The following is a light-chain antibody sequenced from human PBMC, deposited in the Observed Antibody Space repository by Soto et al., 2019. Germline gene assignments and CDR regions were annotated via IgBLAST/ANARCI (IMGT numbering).Light chain of an antibody. CDR2: GAS. Sequence: EFVLTQSPGKLSLSPGERATLSCRASQSISSSFLAWYQQKPGQAPRLLIYGASSRGTGIPDRFSGSGSGTDFTLTISRLEPEDFAVYYCQQYGSSPPLTFGGWNKVEIK. J-gene: IGKJ4*01. CDR3: QQYGSSPPLT. CDR1: QSISSSF. V-gene: IGKV3-20*01.